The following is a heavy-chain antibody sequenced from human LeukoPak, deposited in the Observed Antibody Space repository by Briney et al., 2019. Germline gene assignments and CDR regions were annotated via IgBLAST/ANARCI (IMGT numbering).Heavy chain of an antibody. Sequence: GGSLRLSCAASGFTFSSYAMSWVRQAPGKGLEWISVISGSSMSTYYADSVKGRFTVSRDNSKNTVYLQMSSLRVEDSAIYYCGKDSRPSVTTSRPRGTDYGGQGTLVPAPS. CDR2: ISGSSMST. CDR1: GFTFSSYA. V-gene: IGHV3-23*01. D-gene: IGHD4-11*01. CDR3: GKDSRPSVTTSRPRGTDY. J-gene: IGHJ4*02.